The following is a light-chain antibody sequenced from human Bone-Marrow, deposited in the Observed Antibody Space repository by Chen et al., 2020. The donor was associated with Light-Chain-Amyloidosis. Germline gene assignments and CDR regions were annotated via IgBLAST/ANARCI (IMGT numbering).Light chain of an antibody. V-gene: IGKV2-28*01. J-gene: IGKJ3*01. CDR1: QSLLHFNGYNY. CDR3: MQALQTSFT. CDR2: LGS. Sequence: DIVMTQSPLSLPVTPGEPASISCRSSQSLLHFNGYNYLDWYLQKPGQSPQLLIYLGSNRASGVPERFSGSGSGTDFTLKISRVEAEDVGVYYCMQALQTSFTFGPGTKVDIK.